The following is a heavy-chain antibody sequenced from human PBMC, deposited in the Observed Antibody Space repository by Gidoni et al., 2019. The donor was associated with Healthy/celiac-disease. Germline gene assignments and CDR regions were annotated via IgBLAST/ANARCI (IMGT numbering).Heavy chain of an antibody. V-gene: IGHV3-33*01. CDR2: VWYDGSNK. CDR1: GFTFCSYG. CDR3: ARDERCYYPADI. J-gene: IGHJ3*02. D-gene: IGHD3-22*01. Sequence: QVQLVESGGGVVQPGRTLRLSCVASGFTFCSYGMPWVRQAPCKGLEWVAVVWYDGSNKYYADSVKGRFTISRDKSRNPLYLQMNSLRAEDTAVYYCARDERCYYPADIWGQGTMVTVSS.